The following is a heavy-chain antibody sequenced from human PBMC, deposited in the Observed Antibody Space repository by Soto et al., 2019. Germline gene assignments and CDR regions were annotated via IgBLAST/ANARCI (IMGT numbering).Heavy chain of an antibody. V-gene: IGHV3-30*03. CDR1: GFTFSAFG. Sequence: QLQLVESGGGVVQPEKSLRLSCEASGFTFSAFGMHWVRQAPGKGLEWVAGFSYDGHTKYYANPVKGRFSISSDNSRNALYLSMDILRAEDTAMYYCSREWSAVTGTPFDLWGQGTMVIVSS. CDR2: FSYDGHTK. CDR3: SREWSAVTGTPFDL. D-gene: IGHD6-19*01. J-gene: IGHJ3*01.